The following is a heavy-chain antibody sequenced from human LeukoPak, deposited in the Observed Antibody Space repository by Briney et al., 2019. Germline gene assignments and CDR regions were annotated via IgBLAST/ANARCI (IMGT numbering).Heavy chain of an antibody. Sequence: PGGSLRLSCAASGFTFSSYAMSWVRQAPGKGLEWVSAISGSGGSTYYADSVKGRFTISRDNSKNTLYLQMDSLRAEDTAVYCCAKDSSNIVVVVAAAVYFDYWGQGTLVTVSS. CDR1: GFTFSSYA. CDR2: ISGSGGST. J-gene: IGHJ4*02. CDR3: AKDSSNIVVVVAAAVYFDY. D-gene: IGHD2-15*01. V-gene: IGHV3-23*01.